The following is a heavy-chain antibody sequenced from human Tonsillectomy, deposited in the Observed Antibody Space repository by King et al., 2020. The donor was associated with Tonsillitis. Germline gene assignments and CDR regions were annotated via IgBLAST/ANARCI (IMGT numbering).Heavy chain of an antibody. Sequence: QLVQSGAEVKKPGESLKISCKGSGYSFTSYWIGWVRQMPGKGLEWMGIIYPGDSDTRYSPSFQGQVTISADKSISTAYLQWSSLKASDTAMYYCARSRGIPYMITFGGVIGWFDPWGQGTLVTVSS. J-gene: IGHJ5*02. CDR3: ARSRGIPYMITFGGVIGWFDP. V-gene: IGHV5-51*01. D-gene: IGHD3-16*01. CDR2: IYPGDSDT. CDR1: GYSFTSYW.